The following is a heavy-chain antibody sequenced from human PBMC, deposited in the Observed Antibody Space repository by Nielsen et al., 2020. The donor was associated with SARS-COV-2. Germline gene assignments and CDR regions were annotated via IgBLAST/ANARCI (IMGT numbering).Heavy chain of an antibody. CDR2: INHSGST. CDR3: ARGRVGYGDDVGDYYYYGMDV. J-gene: IGHJ6*02. Sequence: SETLSLTCAVYGGSFSGYYWSWIRQPPGKGLEWIGEINHSGSTNYNPSLKSRVTISVDTSKNQFSLKLSSVTAADTAVYYCARGRVGYGDDVGDYYYYGMDVWGQGTTVTVSS. D-gene: IGHD4-17*01. V-gene: IGHV4-34*01. CDR1: GGSFSGYY.